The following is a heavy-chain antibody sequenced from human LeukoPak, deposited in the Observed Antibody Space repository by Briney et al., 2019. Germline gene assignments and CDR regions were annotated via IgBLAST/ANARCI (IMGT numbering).Heavy chain of an antibody. CDR2: IYTSGST. D-gene: IGHD6-13*01. CDR1: GGSISSYY. Sequence: SETLSLTCTVSGGSISSYYWSWIRQPAGEGLEWIGRIYTSGSTNYNPSLKSRVTMSVDTSKNHFSLKLSSLTAADTAVYYCAREGGYSTSHYFDYWGQGILVTVSS. V-gene: IGHV4-4*07. J-gene: IGHJ4*02. CDR3: AREGGYSTSHYFDY.